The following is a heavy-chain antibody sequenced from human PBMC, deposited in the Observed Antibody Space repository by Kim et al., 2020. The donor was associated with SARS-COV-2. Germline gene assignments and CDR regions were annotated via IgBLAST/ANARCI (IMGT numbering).Heavy chain of an antibody. V-gene: IGHV3-30*04. CDR2: ISYDGSIK. D-gene: IGHD6-19*01. CDR3: ARGTGRTSGWYDGEDY. J-gene: IGHJ4*02. Sequence: GGSLRLSCSASGFVFSSYSMHWVRQAPSKGLEWVAFISYDGSIKYYADSVKGRFTISRDTSKNRLFLQMNRLGAEDTAVYYCARGTGRTSGWYDGEDYWGQGTLVTVSS. CDR1: GFVFSSYS.